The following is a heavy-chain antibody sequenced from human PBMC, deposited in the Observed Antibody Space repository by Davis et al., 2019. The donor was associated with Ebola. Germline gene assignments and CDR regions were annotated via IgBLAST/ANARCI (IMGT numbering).Heavy chain of an antibody. J-gene: IGHJ4*02. V-gene: IGHV4-31*03. CDR1: GGSVSSGSYY. Sequence: MPSETLSLTCTVSGGSVSSGSYYWSWIRQPPGKGLEWIGYIHDSGSTYYNPSLKSRVTISVDTSKNQFTLKLSSVTAADTAVYYCARDGYNYSYFDYWGQGTLVTVSS. CDR2: IHDSGST. D-gene: IGHD5-24*01. CDR3: ARDGYNYSYFDY.